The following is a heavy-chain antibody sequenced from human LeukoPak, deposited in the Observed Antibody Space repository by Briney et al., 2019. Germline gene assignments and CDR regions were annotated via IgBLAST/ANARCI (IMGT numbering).Heavy chain of an antibody. CDR3: ARDGITSGWYPLDY. J-gene: IGHJ4*02. CDR2: IYYSGST. V-gene: IGHV4-31*03. Sequence: SQTLSLTCTVSGGSISSGGYYWSWIRQHPGKGLEWIGYIYYSGSTYYNPSLKSRVTISVDTSKNQFSLKLSSVTAADTAVYYCARDGITSGWYPLDYWGQGTLVTVSS. D-gene: IGHD6-19*01. CDR1: GGSISSGGYY.